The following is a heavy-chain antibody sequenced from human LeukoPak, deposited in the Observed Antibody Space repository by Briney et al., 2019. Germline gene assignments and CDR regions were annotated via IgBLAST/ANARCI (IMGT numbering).Heavy chain of an antibody. Sequence: GGSLRLSCAASGFTFSSYEMNWVRQAPGKGLEWVSYISSSGSTIYYVDSVKGRFTISRDNAKNSLYLQMNSLRAEDTAVYYCAELGITMIEGVWGKGTTVTISS. CDR1: GFTFSSYE. D-gene: IGHD3-22*01. CDR2: ISSSGSTI. CDR3: AELGITMIEGV. J-gene: IGHJ6*04. V-gene: IGHV3-48*03.